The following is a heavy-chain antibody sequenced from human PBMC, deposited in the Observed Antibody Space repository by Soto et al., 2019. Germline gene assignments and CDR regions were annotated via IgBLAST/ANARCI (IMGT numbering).Heavy chain of an antibody. V-gene: IGHV1-8*01. Sequence: QVQLVQSGAEVKKPGASVKVSCKASGYTFTSYDINWVRQATGQGLEWMGWMNPNSGNTGYAQKCQGRDTMTRNTSISTAYMELSSLRSEDTAVYYCARGIEQQLDNWFDPWGQGTLVTVSS. D-gene: IGHD6-13*01. CDR1: GYTFTSYD. CDR2: MNPNSGNT. CDR3: ARGIEQQLDNWFDP. J-gene: IGHJ5*02.